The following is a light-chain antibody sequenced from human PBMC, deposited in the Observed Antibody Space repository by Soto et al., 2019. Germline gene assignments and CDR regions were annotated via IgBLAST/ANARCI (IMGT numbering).Light chain of an antibody. V-gene: IGKV1-5*01. Sequence: QGPPTMTNSMGDRHARTDRRIQTISTWMAWYQQKPGKAPKLLVYDASTLQSGVASRFSGSGSGTEFALIISGLQPDDSATYSCELYTNTNNSWMLGQGTKVDIK. CDR3: ELYTNTNNSWM. CDR2: DAS. CDR1: QTISTW. J-gene: IGKJ1*01.